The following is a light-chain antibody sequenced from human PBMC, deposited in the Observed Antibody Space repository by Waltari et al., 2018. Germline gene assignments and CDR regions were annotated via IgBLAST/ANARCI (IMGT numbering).Light chain of an antibody. CDR2: GVS. CDR1: NSDIDGYNY. V-gene: IGLV2-14*03. Sequence: QSALTQPASLSGSPRQSITISCTGTNSDIDGYNYVSWYQHHSGKAPKLMIFGVSDRPSGVSNRFSGSKSGNTASLTISELQADDEADYYCSSFTSSATWVFGGGTKLTVL. J-gene: IGLJ3*02. CDR3: SSFTSSATWV.